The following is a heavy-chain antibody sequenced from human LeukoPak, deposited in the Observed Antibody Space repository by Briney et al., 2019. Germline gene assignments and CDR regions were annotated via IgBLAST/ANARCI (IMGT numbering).Heavy chain of an antibody. V-gene: IGHV1-46*01. CDR2: INPSGGSI. CDR1: GYTFTSYY. CDR3: ARFTYYYGSGSPATLNYFDY. D-gene: IGHD3-10*01. J-gene: IGHJ4*02. Sequence: ASVKVSCKASGYTFTSYYMHWVRQAPGQGLEWMGIINPSGGSISYAQKFQGRVTMTRDTSTSTVYMELSSLRSEDTAVYYCARFTYYYGSGSPATLNYFDYWGQGTLVTVSS.